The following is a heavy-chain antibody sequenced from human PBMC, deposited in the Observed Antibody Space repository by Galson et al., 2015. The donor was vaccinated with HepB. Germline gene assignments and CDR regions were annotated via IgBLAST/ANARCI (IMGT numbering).Heavy chain of an antibody. D-gene: IGHD2-2*02. CDR3: ARDFGYCSSTSCYTDAFDI. CDR1: GYTFTGYY. J-gene: IGHJ3*02. CDR2: INPNSGGT. Sequence: SVKVSCKASGYTFTGYYMHWVRQAPGQGLEWMGWINPNSGGTNYAQKFQGWVTMTRDTSISTAYMELSRLRSDDTAVYYCARDFGYCSSTSCYTDAFDILGQGTMVTVSS. V-gene: IGHV1-2*04.